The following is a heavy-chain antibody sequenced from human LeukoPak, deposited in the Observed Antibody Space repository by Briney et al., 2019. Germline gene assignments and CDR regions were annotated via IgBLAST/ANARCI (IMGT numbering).Heavy chain of an antibody. CDR1: GFTFSSYG. CDR2: ISSSAGST. D-gene: IGHD5-18*01. CDR3: AKGSGRGYSYGLEY. Sequence: GGSLRLSCVASGFTFSSYGMTWVRQAPGKGPEWVSVISSSAGSTYYADSVKGRFTISRDNSKNTLYLQMNSLRAEDTAVYYCAKGSGRGYSYGLEYWGQGTLVAVSS. J-gene: IGHJ4*02. V-gene: IGHV3-23*01.